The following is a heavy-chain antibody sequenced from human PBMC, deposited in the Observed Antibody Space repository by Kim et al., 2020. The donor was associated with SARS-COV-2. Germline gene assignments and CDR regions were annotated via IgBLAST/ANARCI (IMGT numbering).Heavy chain of an antibody. Sequence: GGSLRLSCAASGFTFSSYGMHWVRQAPGKGLEWVAVISYDGSNKYYADSVKGRFTISRDNSKNTLYLQMNSLRAEDTAVYYCVRGKVLLWFGELPHFDY. J-gene: IGHJ4*01. CDR2: ISYDGSNK. CDR3: VRGKVLLWFGELPHFDY. V-gene: IGHV3-30*03. D-gene: IGHD3-10*01. CDR1: GFTFSSYG.